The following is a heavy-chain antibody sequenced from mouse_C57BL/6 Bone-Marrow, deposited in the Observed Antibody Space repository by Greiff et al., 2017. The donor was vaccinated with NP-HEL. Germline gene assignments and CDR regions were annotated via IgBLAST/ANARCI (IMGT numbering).Heavy chain of an antibody. J-gene: IGHJ3*01. Sequence: EVHLVESGEGLVKPGGSLKLSCAASGFTFSSYAMSWVRQTPEKRLEWVAYISSGGDYTYYADTVKGRFTISRDTARNTLYLQMSSLKSEDTAMYYCTREYGTFAYWGQGTLVTVSA. D-gene: IGHD5-2*01. CDR1: GFTFSSYA. V-gene: IGHV5-9-1*02. CDR3: TREYGTFAY. CDR2: ISSGGDYT.